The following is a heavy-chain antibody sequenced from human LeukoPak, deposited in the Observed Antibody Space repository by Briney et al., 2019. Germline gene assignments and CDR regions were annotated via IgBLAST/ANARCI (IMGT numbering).Heavy chain of an antibody. CDR3: ARDSLGIYSSPDN. CDR1: GYTFTSYG. V-gene: IGHV1-18*01. CDR2: ISAYTGDT. D-gene: IGHD5-18*01. Sequence: ASVKVSCKTSGYTFTSYGITWVRQAPGQGLEWMGWISAYTGDTIYAQKVQGRVTMTTDTSASTGYMELRSLRSDDTAVYYCARDSLGIYSSPDNWGQGTLVTVSS. J-gene: IGHJ4*02.